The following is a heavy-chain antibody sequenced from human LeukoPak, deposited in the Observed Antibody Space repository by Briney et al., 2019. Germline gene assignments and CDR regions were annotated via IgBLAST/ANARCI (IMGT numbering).Heavy chain of an antibody. J-gene: IGHJ4*02. CDR3: ARDGGDYYDSSGSPGY. D-gene: IGHD3-22*01. Sequence: GGSLRLSCATSGFTFSIYAMTWVRQAPGKGLEWVSTISGSGGSTYYADSVKGRFTISRDNSKNTLYLQMNSLRAEDTAVYYCARDGGDYYDSSGSPGYWGQGTLVTVSS. V-gene: IGHV3-23*01. CDR1: GFTFSIYA. CDR2: ISGSGGST.